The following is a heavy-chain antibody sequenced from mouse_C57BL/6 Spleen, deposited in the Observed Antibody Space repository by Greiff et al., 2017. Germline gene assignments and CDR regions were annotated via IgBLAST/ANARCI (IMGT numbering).Heavy chain of an antibody. D-gene: IGHD2-3*01. V-gene: IGHV1-64*01. CDR3: ARSYDGYYGNDLDD. CDR1: GYTFTSYW. J-gene: IGHJ2*01. Sequence: QVQLQQPGAELVKPGASVKLSCKASGYTFTSYWMHWVKQRPGQGLEWIGMIHPNSGSTNYNEKFKSKATLTVDKSSSTAYMQLSSLTSEDSAVYDCARSYDGYYGNDLDDWGKCTTLTASS. CDR2: IHPNSGST.